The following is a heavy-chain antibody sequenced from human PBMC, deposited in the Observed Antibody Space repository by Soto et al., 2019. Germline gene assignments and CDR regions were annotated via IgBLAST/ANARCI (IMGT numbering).Heavy chain of an antibody. Sequence: EVQLVQSGAEVKKPGESLRISCKGSGYSFTSYWISWVRQMPGKGLEWMGRIDPSDSYTNYSPSFQGHVTISADKSISTAYLQWSSLKASDTAMYYCARLGGWPRRAVAVVDVWGQGTTVTVSS. CDR1: GYSFTSYW. D-gene: IGHD6-19*01. J-gene: IGHJ6*02. CDR2: IDPSDSYT. CDR3: ARLGGWPRRAVAVVDV. V-gene: IGHV5-10-1*03.